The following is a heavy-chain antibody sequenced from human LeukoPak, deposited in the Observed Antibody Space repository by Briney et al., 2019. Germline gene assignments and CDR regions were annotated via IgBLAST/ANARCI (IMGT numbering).Heavy chain of an antibody. CDR2: IYYSGST. V-gene: IGHV4-59*11. CDR3: AGARGTSIYYFDS. J-gene: IGHJ4*02. D-gene: IGHD6-6*01. CDR1: GGSISSHF. Sequence: SETLSLTCTVSGGSISSHFWSWIRQPPGKGLEWSGYIYYSGSTNYNPSLKSRVTMSVDTSKNQVSLKVSSVTAADTAVYYCAGARGTSIYYFDSWGQGTLVTVSS.